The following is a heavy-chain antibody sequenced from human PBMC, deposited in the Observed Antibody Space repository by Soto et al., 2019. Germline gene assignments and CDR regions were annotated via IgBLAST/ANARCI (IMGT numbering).Heavy chain of an antibody. J-gene: IGHJ4*02. CDR2: IRSKANSYAT. CDR1: GFTFSGSA. CDR3: TRQDPTKAQGYSGYGGDY. D-gene: IGHD5-12*01. V-gene: IGHV3-73*02. Sequence: EVQLVESGGGLVQPGGSLKLSCAASGFTFSGSAMHWVHQTSGKGQEWVGRIRSKANSYATAYAASVKGRFTIARDDSKKMAYPQMNSLKTEDTAVYYCTRQDPTKAQGYSGYGGDYCGQGTLVTVSS.